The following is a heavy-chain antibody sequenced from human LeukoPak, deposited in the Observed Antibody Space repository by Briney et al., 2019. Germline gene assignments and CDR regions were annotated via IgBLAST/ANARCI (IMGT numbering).Heavy chain of an antibody. J-gene: IGHJ5*02. CDR1: GFTFSSYA. V-gene: IGHV3-23*01. D-gene: IGHD3-10*01. CDR2: ISGSGGST. Sequence: PGGSLRLSCAASGFTFSSYAMSWVRQAPGKGLEWVSAISGSGGSTYYADSVKGRFTISRDNSKNTLYLQMNSLRAEDTAVYYRAKDRATMVRGVILGWFDPWGQGTLVTVSS. CDR3: AKDRATMVRGVILGWFDP.